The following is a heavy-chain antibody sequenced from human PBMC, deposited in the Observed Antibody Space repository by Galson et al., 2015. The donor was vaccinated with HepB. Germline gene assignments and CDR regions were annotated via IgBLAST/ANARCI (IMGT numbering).Heavy chain of an antibody. J-gene: IGHJ5*02. D-gene: IGHD4-11*01. V-gene: IGHV1-24*01. CDR1: GYTLTELS. CDR2: FDPEDGET. Sequence: SVKVSCKVSGYTLTELSMHWVRQAPGKGLEWMGGFDPEDGETIYAQKFQGRVTMTEDTSTDTAYMELSSLRSEDTAVYYCATKAYSNYTYNWFDPWGQGTLVTVSS. CDR3: ATKAYSNYTYNWFDP.